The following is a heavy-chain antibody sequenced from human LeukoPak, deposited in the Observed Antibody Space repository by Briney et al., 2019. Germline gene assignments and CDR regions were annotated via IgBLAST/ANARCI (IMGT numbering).Heavy chain of an antibody. CDR3: ARAYTYYYYMDV. Sequence: GGSLRLSCAASGFTFSSYGMSWVRQAPGKGLEWVSTISDSGGSTYYADSVKGRFTISRDNSKNTLYLQMNSLRAEDTAVYYCARAYTYYYYMDVWGKGTTVTISS. CDR2: ISDSGGST. J-gene: IGHJ6*03. D-gene: IGHD1-1*01. CDR1: GFTFSSYG. V-gene: IGHV3-23*01.